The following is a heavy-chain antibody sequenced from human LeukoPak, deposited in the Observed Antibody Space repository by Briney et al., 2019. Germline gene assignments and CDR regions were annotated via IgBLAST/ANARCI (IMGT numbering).Heavy chain of an antibody. J-gene: IGHJ4*02. CDR1: GFTFSSYE. CDR2: ISSSGSTI. Sequence: GGSLRLSCAASGFTFSSYEMNWVRQAPGKGLEWVSYISSSGSTIYYADSVKGRFTISRDNAKNSLYLQMNSLRAEDMAVYYCARVTACTSTSCYALDYWGQGTLVTVSS. V-gene: IGHV3-48*03. CDR3: ARVTACTSTSCYALDY. D-gene: IGHD2-2*01.